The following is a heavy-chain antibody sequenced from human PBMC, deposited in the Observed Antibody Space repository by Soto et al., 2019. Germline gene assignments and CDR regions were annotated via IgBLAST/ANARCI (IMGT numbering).Heavy chain of an antibody. D-gene: IGHD5-18*01. Sequence: PSETLSLTSTVSGGSISSTSYYWGWIRQPPGKGLEWIGNIYYSGSTYYNPSLTSRVTISVDTSKNQFSLKLSSVTAADTSVYYCARHKQGYNYDIDYWGLGTLVTVSS. CDR2: IYYSGST. CDR1: GGSISSTSYY. CDR3: ARHKQGYNYDIDY. V-gene: IGHV4-39*01. J-gene: IGHJ4*02.